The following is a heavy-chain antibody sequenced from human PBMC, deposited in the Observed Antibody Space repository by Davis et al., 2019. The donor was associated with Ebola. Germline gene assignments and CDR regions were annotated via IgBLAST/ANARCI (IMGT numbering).Heavy chain of an antibody. J-gene: IGHJ4*02. CDR2: IIP. V-gene: IGHV1-69*13. Sequence: SVKVSCKASGYTFTSYYMHWVRQAPGQGLEWMGGIIPQKFQGRVTITADESTSTAYMELNSLRAEDTAVYFCARGRTLAYWGQGTLVTVSS. D-gene: IGHD3-10*01. CDR1: GYTFTSYY. CDR3: ARGRTLAY.